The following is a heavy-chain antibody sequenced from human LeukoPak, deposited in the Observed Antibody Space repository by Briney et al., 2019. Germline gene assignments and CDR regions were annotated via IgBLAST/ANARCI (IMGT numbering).Heavy chain of an antibody. CDR2: INPNSGGT. J-gene: IGHJ4*02. CDR3: ARGRGYSRGTFDY. V-gene: IGHV1-2*02. CDR1: GYTFTGYY. Sequence: GASVKVSCKASGYTFTGYYIHWVRQAPGQGLEWMGWINPNSGGTNYAQKFQGRVTMTRDTSIGTGYMELSRLRSDDTAVYYCARGRGYSRGTFDYWGQGTLVTVSS. D-gene: IGHD5-18*01.